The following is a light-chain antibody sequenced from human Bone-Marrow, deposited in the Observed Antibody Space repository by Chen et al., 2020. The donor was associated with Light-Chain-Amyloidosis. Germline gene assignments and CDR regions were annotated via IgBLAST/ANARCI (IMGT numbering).Light chain of an antibody. Sequence: DIQVTQSPSSLSASVGDSITITCRASQNINNYLNWYQWKPGKVPQLLVYSASKLHSGVPSRFNGTGSGTDFTLTITSLQSEDFATYFCQQYYTYPLTFGGGTKVDI. CDR2: SAS. CDR1: QNINNY. CDR3: QQYYTYPLT. V-gene: IGKV1-39*01. J-gene: IGKJ4*01.